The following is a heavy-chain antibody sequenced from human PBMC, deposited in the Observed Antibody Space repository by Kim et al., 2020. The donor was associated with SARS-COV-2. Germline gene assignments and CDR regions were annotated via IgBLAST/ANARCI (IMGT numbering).Heavy chain of an antibody. J-gene: IGHJ4*02. Sequence: GGSLRLSCAASGFTFSSYAMSWVRQAPGKGLEWVSAISGSGGSTYYADSVKGRFTISRDNSKNTLYLQMNSLRAEDTAVYYCAKDHYYYDSSGYDTPGDYWGQGTLVTVSS. CDR1: GFTFSSYA. CDR3: AKDHYYYDSSGYDTPGDY. D-gene: IGHD3-22*01. CDR2: ISGSGGST. V-gene: IGHV3-23*01.